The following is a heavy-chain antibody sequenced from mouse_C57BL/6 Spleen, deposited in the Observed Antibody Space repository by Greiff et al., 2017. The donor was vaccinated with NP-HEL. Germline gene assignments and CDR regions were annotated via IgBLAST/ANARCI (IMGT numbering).Heavy chain of an antibody. D-gene: IGHD1-1*01. CDR1: GYTFTSYD. CDR2: IYPRDGST. CDR3: ARWGTTVVSYWYFDV. Sequence: VQLQQSGPELVKPGASVKLSCKASGYTFTSYDINWVKQRPGQGLEWIGWIYPRDGSTKYNEKFKGKATLTVDTSSSTAYMELHSLTSEDSAVYFCARWGTTVVSYWYFDVWGTGTTVTVSS. V-gene: IGHV1-85*01. J-gene: IGHJ1*03.